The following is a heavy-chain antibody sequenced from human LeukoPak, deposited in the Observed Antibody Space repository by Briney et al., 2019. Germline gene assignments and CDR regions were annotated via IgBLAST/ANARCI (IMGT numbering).Heavy chain of an antibody. CDR3: AKDRDGYNYFYYFDY. Sequence: GGSLRLSCAASGFTFRSYAMSWVHQAPGKGLEWVSSISGSDGSTYYADSVKGRFTISRDNSKNTLYLQMSSLRAEDTAVYYCAKDRDGYNYFYYFDYWGQGTLVTVSS. CDR2: ISGSDGST. CDR1: GFTFRSYA. J-gene: IGHJ4*02. V-gene: IGHV3-23*01. D-gene: IGHD5-24*01.